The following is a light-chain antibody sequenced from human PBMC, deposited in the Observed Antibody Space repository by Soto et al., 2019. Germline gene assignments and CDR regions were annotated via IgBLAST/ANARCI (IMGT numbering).Light chain of an antibody. V-gene: IGKV1-12*01. J-gene: IGKJ4*01. Sequence: DIQMTQSPSSVSASVGDRVTITCRASQSISSWLAWYQQKPGKAPRILIYAASRLQSGVPSRFSGSGSGTDFTLTISSLQPEDVSIYDCQQTNSFPLTCGGWTKVEIK. CDR2: AAS. CDR1: QSISSW. CDR3: QQTNSFPLT.